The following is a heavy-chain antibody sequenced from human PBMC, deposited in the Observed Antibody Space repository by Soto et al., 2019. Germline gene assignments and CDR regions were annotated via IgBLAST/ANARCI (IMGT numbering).Heavy chain of an antibody. V-gene: IGHV1-69*02. CDR1: GGTFSSYT. CDR3: ASPTINWNYVGAFAY. CDR2: IIPILGIA. J-gene: IGHJ4*02. D-gene: IGHD1-7*01. Sequence: QVQLVQSGAEVKKPGSSVKVSCKASGGTFSSYTISWVRQAPGQGLEWMGRIIPILGIANYAQKFQGRVTITADKSTSTAYMELSSLRSEDTAVYYCASPTINWNYVGAFAYWGQGTLVTVSS.